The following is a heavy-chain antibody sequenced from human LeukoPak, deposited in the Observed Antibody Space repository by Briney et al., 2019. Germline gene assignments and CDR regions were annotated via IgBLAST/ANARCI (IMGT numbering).Heavy chain of an antibody. CDR1: GFSFSSYW. J-gene: IGHJ4*02. CDR3: ARGFSGWSFDY. D-gene: IGHD6-19*01. V-gene: IGHV3-7*01. Sequence: GSLRLSCAASGFSFSSYWMSWVRQAPGKGLEWVANTRQDGSEKDYVDSVKGRFTTSRDNAKNSVYLQMNSLRAEDTAVYYCARGFSGWSFDYWGQGTLVTVSS. CDR2: TRQDGSEK.